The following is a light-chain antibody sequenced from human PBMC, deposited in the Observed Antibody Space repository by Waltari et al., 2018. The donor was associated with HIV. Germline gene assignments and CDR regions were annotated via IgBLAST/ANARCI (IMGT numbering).Light chain of an antibody. V-gene: IGLV2-23*02. J-gene: IGLJ3*02. Sequence: QSALTQPASVSGSPGQSITISCTGTRSDIGGYNSVSWYQQQPGTAPQLMIYDVSKRPAVVSNRFAGSKAGNTASLTISGLQAEDETDYYCCSYAGSRTWVFGGGTKLTVL. CDR3: CSYAGSRTWV. CDR1: RSDIGGYNS. CDR2: DVS.